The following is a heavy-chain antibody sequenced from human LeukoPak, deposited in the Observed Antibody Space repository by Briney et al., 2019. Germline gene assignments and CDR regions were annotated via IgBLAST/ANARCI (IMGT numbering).Heavy chain of an antibody. J-gene: IGHJ4*02. D-gene: IGHD1-26*01. CDR2: XXXSGST. CDR3: ARXYSGSYYFDY. Sequence: PSETLSLTCTISGGSISSYYXXXXXXXXXXXXXWXXXXXXSGSTNXXXXLXXXXTXXXXXSKNQFSLKLSSVTAADTAVYYCARXYSGSYYFDYWGQGTLVTVSS. V-gene: IGHV4-59*01. CDR1: GGSISSYY.